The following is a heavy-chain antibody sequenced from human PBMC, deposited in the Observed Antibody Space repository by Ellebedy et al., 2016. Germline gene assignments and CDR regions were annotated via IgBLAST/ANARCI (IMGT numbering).Heavy chain of an antibody. CDR3: ARLSSGNSYFDY. CDR1: GGSISSGNW. CDR2: IYHSGTT. Sequence: GSLRLSCVVSGGSISSGNWWSWVRQPPGKGLEWIGEIYHSGTTNYNPSLKSPVTISVDRSKNQFSLKLTSVTAADTAVYYCARLSSGNSYFDYWGPGTLVTVSS. D-gene: IGHD4-23*01. V-gene: IGHV4-4*02. J-gene: IGHJ4*02.